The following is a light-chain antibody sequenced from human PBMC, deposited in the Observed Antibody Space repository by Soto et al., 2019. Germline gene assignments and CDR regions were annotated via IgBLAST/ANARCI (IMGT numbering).Light chain of an antibody. CDR2: QVS. V-gene: IGKV2-30*01. Sequence: DAVLTQSPLSLPVTLGQPAAISCRSSQSLVDSNGNAYLIWFQQRPGQSPRRLIYQVSTRDAGVPDRFSGSGSGTYFTLTISRVEAEDVGLYYGMQGTHWPWTFGQGTKVEIK. J-gene: IGKJ1*01. CDR1: QSLVDSNGNAY. CDR3: MQGTHWPWT.